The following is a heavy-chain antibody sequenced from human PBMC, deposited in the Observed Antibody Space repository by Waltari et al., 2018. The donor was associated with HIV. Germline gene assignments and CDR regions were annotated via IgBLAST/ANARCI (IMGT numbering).Heavy chain of an antibody. V-gene: IGHV3-74*01. CDR3: ARASHYIEFSTFDGDYYFDV. CDR1: GFSVSNHW. J-gene: IGHJ4*02. Sequence: VQLVESGGGSIKTGGSLRLSCTASGFSVSNHWMDWVRQGPGKGLVWVARRKSDGSSRNYADAVKGRFVISRDNARNTVYLQLNSLRVEDTAMYFCARASHYIEFSTFDGDYYFDVWGRGTRVAVSS. D-gene: IGHD2-15*01. CDR2: RKSDGSSR.